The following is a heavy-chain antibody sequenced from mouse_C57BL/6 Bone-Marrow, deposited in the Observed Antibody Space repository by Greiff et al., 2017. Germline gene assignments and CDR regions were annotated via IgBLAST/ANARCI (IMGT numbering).Heavy chain of an antibody. CDR2: IYPGNSDT. CDR3: TMPPYYAMDY. J-gene: IGHJ4*01. D-gene: IGHD6-1*01. Sequence: VHVKQSGTVLARPGASVKMSCKTSGYTFTSYWMHWVKQRPGQGLEWIGAIYPGNSDTSYNQKFKGKAKLTAVTSASTTYMELSSLTNEDSAVDYYTMPPYYAMDYWGQGTSVTVSS. CDR1: GYTFTSYW. V-gene: IGHV1-5*01.